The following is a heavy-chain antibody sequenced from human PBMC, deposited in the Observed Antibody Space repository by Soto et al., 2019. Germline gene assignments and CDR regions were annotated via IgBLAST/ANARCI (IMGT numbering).Heavy chain of an antibody. CDR2: IYPGDSDT. CDR1: GYSFTSYW. V-gene: IGHV5-51*01. J-gene: IGHJ6*02. CDR3: AVRGYSGYVGYYYYGMDV. D-gene: IGHD5-12*01. Sequence: PGESLKISCKGSGYSFTSYWIGWVRQMPGKGLEWMGIIYPGDSDTRYSPSFQGQVTISADKSISTAYLQWSSLKASDTAMYYCAVRGYSGYVGYYYYGMDVWGQGTTVTVSS.